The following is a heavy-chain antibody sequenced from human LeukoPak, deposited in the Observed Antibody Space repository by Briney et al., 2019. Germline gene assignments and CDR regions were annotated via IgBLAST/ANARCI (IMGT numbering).Heavy chain of an antibody. CDR2: IYDSGST. V-gene: IGHV4-59*08. CDR1: GGSISSYY. D-gene: IGHD6-19*01. J-gene: IGHJ5*02. CDR3: ARRLVAGAYNWFDP. Sequence: PSETLSLTCTVSGGSISSYYWSWIRQPPGKGLEWIGCIYDSGSTNYNPSFRSRVTISVDTSKNQFSLKLSSVTAADTAVYYCARRLVAGAYNWFDPWGQGTLVTVSS.